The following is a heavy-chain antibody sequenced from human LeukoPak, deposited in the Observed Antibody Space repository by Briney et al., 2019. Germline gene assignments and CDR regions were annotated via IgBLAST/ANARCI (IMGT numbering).Heavy chain of an antibody. V-gene: IGHV3-30*03. Sequence: GGSLRLSCAASGFTFSSYGMHWVRQAPGKGLEWVAVISYDGSIKHYADSVKGRFTISRDNSKNTLYLQMNTLRAEDAALYYCSRDSARRDGYNFDYWGQGTLVTVSS. CDR1: GFTFSSYG. CDR2: ISYDGSIK. J-gene: IGHJ4*02. D-gene: IGHD5-24*01. CDR3: SRDSARRDGYNFDY.